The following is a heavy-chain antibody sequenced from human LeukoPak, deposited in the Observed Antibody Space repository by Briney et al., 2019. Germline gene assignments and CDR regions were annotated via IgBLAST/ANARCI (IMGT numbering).Heavy chain of an antibody. Sequence: PGGSLRLSCAASGFTFTRYWMSWVRQAPGKGLEWVANINQDGGEKYFVDSVKGRFTISRDNAKNSLFLQMNSLRVEDTAVYFCAGGIVTTTTGFDFWGQGTLVTVSS. J-gene: IGHJ4*02. V-gene: IGHV3-7*04. D-gene: IGHD5-12*01. CDR1: GFTFTRYW. CDR3: AGGIVTTTTGFDF. CDR2: INQDGGEK.